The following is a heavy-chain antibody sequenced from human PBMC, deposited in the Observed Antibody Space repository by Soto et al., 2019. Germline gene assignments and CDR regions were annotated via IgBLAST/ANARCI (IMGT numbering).Heavy chain of an antibody. CDR3: ARGPSGDKVHY. CDR1: GGSITSDYSC. V-gene: IGHV4-30-4*01. Sequence: SETLSLTCTVSGGSITSDYSCWSWIRQPPGEGLEWIGHIFDSGTTYTNPSLRSQVAISLDTSKNHFSLTPSSVTAADTAVYYCARGPSGDKVHYWGQGALVTVSS. J-gene: IGHJ4*02. CDR2: IFDSGTT.